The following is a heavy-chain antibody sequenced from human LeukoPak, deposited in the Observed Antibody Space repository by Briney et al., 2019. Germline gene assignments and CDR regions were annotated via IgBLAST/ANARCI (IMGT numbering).Heavy chain of an antibody. Sequence: GESLKISCKGSGYTFVSHWIAWVRQMPGKGLEWMGIIYPGDSDTRYSPSFRGQVIIPADKSITTAYLQWRSLKASDTAMYYCARHNLYTGSDYPDFDYWGQGTLVTVSS. CDR2: IYPGDSDT. J-gene: IGHJ4*02. CDR1: GYTFVSHW. D-gene: IGHD1-26*01. V-gene: IGHV5-51*01. CDR3: ARHNLYTGSDYPDFDY.